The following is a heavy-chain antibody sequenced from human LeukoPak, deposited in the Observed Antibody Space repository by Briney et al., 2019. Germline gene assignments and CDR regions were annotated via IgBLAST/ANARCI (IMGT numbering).Heavy chain of an antibody. J-gene: IGHJ5*02. CDR1: GYTFTGYY. CDR2: INPNSGGT. D-gene: IGHD3-22*01. CDR3: ARDTYDSSGSNWFDP. Sequence: GASVKVSCMASGYTFTGYYMHWVRQAPGQGLEWMGWINPNSGGTNYAQKFQGRVTMTRDTSISTAYMELSRLRSADTAVYYCARDTYDSSGSNWFDPWGQGTLVTVSS. V-gene: IGHV1-2*02.